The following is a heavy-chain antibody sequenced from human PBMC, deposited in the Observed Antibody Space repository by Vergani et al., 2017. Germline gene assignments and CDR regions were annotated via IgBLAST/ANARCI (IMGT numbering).Heavy chain of an antibody. J-gene: IGHJ4*02. CDR1: GGSFSGYY. Sequence: QVQLQQWGAGLLKPSETLSLTCAVYGGSFSGYYWSWIRQPPGKGLEWIGEINHSGSTNYNPSLKSRVTISVDTSKNQFSLKLSSVTAADTAVYYCARQGRGIVVVITKPFDYWGQGTLVTVSS. CDR3: ARQGRGIVVVITKPFDY. V-gene: IGHV4-34*01. CDR2: INHSGST. D-gene: IGHD3-22*01.